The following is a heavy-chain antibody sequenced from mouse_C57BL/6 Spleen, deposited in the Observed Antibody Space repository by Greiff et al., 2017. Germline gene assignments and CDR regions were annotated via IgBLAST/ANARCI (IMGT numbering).Heavy chain of an antibody. Sequence: VHVKQSGAELVRPGASVKLSCTASGFNIKDYYMHWVKQRPEQGLEWIGRIDPEDGDTEYASKFQGKATMTADTSSNTAYLQLSSLTSEDTAVYYCTTGVLRYYFDYWGQGTTLTVSS. V-gene: IGHV14-1*01. CDR3: TTGVLRYYFDY. CDR1: GFNIKDYY. J-gene: IGHJ2*01. D-gene: IGHD1-1*01. CDR2: IDPEDGDT.